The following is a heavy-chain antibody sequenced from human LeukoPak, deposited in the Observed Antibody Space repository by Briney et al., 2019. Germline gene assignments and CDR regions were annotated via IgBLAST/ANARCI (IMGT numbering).Heavy chain of an antibody. Sequence: GGSLRLSCAASGFTFTTYWMSWVRQAPGKGLEWVANIIQDGSEKYYVDSVKGRFTISRDNAKNSLYLQMNSLRAEDTAVYYCAKDLGSAPFPSNDPIYYDSSGYYYYYYGMDVWGQGTTVTASS. D-gene: IGHD3-22*01. CDR3: AKDLGSAPFPSNDPIYYDSSGYYYYYYGMDV. CDR1: GFTFTTYW. J-gene: IGHJ6*02. CDR2: IIQDGSEK. V-gene: IGHV3-7*03.